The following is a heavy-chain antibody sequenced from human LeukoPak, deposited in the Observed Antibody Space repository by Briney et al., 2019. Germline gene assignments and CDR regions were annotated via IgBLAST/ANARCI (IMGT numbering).Heavy chain of an antibody. V-gene: IGHV3-30*18. CDR1: GFTFSSYG. CDR2: ISYDGSNK. D-gene: IGHD3-22*01. J-gene: IGHJ4*02. Sequence: PGGSLRLSCAASGFTFSSYGMHWVLQAPGKGREWVAVISYDGSNKYYADSVKGRFTISRDNSKNTLYLQMNSLRAEDTAVYYCAKDGDSSGYPYYFDYWGQGTLVTVSS. CDR3: AKDGDSSGYPYYFDY.